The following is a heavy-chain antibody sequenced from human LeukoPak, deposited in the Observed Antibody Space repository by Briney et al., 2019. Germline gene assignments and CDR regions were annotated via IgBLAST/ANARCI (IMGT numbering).Heavy chain of an antibody. D-gene: IGHD1-26*01. J-gene: IGHJ4*02. CDR3: ARAETYSGRVFDY. V-gene: IGHV6-1*01. Sequence: SQTLSLTCAISGDSVSSNSAAWSWIRQSPSRGLEWLGRTYYRSKWYNDYAASVKSRIIINPDTSKNQFSLQLNSVTPEDTAVYYCARAETYSGRVFDYWGQGALVTVSS. CDR1: GDSVSSNSAA. CDR2: TYYRSKWYN.